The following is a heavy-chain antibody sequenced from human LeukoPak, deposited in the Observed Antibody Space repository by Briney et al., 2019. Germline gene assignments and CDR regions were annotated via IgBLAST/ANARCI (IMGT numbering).Heavy chain of an antibody. V-gene: IGHV3-48*04. Sequence: PGGSLRLSCAVSGFTFSNYWMNWVRQAPGKGLEWISFISISGDRIYYADSVKGRFTISRDNAKKSLFLQMSSLRAEDTAVYYCATNPRPIGGDRGHYFDYWGQGTLVAVSS. J-gene: IGHJ4*02. CDR3: ATNPRPIGGDRGHYFDY. CDR2: ISISGDRI. CDR1: GFTFSNYW. D-gene: IGHD1-26*01.